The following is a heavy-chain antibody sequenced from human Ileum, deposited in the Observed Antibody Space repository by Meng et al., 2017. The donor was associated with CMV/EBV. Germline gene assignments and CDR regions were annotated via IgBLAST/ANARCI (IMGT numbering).Heavy chain of an antibody. CDR1: GYAFNTYA. CDR2: ISAYNGHT. D-gene: IGHD6-25*01. CDR3: ARETRRNWFDP. J-gene: IGHJ5*02. Sequence: QVHLEQSGSELKKPGASVKVSCKASGYAFNTYAMTWVRQAPGQGLEWMGWISAYNGHTTYGHRFQDRVTITTDTSTSTAYMELRSLRSDDTAVYYCARETRRNWFDPWGQGTLVTVSS. V-gene: IGHV1-18*01.